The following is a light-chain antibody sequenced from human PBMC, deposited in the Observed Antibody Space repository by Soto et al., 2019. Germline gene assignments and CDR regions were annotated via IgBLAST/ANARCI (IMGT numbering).Light chain of an antibody. CDR1: SSDVGGYNY. CDR3: SSYTSSSIDYV. J-gene: IGLJ1*01. CDR2: EVS. V-gene: IGLV2-14*01. Sequence: QSVLTQPASVSGSPGQSITISCTGTSSDVGGYNYVSWYQQHPGKAPKLMIYEVSNRPSGVSNRFSGSKSGNTASLSISGLLALDAAAYYSSSYTSSSIDYVFGTGTKLTVL.